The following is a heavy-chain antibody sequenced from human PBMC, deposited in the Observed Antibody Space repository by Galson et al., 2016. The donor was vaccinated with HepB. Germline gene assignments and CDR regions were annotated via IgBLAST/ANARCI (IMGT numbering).Heavy chain of an antibody. V-gene: IGHV3-53*01. J-gene: IGHJ3*02. CDR3: AGEGCINGVCHLDAFDI. CDR2: IYTGGRT. D-gene: IGHD2-8*01. CDR1: GFTVNSND. Sequence: SLRLSCAASGFTVNSNDMSWVRRAPGKGLEWVSFIYTGGRTNYADSVKGRYTIPRDNSKNTPCLQMNSLTAEDTAVYDCAGEGCINGVCHLDAFDIWGQGTMVTVSS.